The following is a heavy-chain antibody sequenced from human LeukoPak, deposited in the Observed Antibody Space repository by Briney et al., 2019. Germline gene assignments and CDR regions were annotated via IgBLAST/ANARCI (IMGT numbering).Heavy chain of an antibody. V-gene: IGHV4-39*01. Sequence: PSETLSLTRTVSGGSISSSSYYWGWIRQPPGKGLEWIGSIYYSGSTYYNPSLKSRVTISVDTSKNQFSLKLSSVTAADTAVYYCARTYYYDSSGYYWRDAFDIWGQGTMVTVSS. D-gene: IGHD3-22*01. CDR2: IYYSGST. J-gene: IGHJ3*02. CDR1: GGSISSSSYY. CDR3: ARTYYYDSSGYYWRDAFDI.